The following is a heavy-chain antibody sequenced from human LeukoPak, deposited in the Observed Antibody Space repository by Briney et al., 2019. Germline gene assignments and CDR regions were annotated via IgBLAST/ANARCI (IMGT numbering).Heavy chain of an antibody. J-gene: IGHJ4*02. V-gene: IGHV1-18*01. Sequence: ASVKVSCRASGYTFTSYGISWVRQAPGQGLEWMGWISAYNGNTNYAQKLQGRVTMTTDTSTSTAYMELRSLRSDDTAVYYCARPRVSSGWYGTMNFDYWGQGTLVTVSS. D-gene: IGHD6-19*01. CDR3: ARPRVSSGWYGTMNFDY. CDR1: GYTFTSYG. CDR2: ISAYNGNT.